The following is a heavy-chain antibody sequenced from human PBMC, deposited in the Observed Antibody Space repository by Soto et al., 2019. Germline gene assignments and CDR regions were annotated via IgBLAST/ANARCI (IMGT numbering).Heavy chain of an antibody. V-gene: IGHV3-23*01. J-gene: IGHJ6*02. D-gene: IGHD3-16*01. CDR1: GFTFSSYA. CDR3: AKVGETYYYYGMDV. CDR2: ISGSGGST. Sequence: GGSLRLSCAASGFTFSSYAMSWVRQAPGKGLEWVSAISGSGGSTYYADSVKGRFTISRDNSKNTLYLQMDSLRAEDTAVYYCAKVGETYYYYGMDVWGQGTTVTVSS.